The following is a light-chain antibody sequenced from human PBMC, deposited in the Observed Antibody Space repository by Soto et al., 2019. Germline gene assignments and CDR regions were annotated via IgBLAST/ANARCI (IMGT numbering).Light chain of an antibody. V-gene: IGKV3-20*01. CDR1: QSVSSSY. CDR3: QQYGSSSWT. Sequence: ESVLTQSPGTLSLSRGERATLSCRASQSVSSSYLAWYQQKPGQAPRLLIYGASSRATGIPDRFSGSGSGTDFTLTISRLEPEDFAVYYCQQYGSSSWTFGQGTKVDI. J-gene: IGKJ1*01. CDR2: GAS.